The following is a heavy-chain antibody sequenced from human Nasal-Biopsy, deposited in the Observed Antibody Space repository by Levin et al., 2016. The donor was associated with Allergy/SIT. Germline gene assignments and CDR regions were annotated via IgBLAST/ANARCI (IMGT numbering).Heavy chain of an antibody. D-gene: IGHD1-26*01. CDR2: ITSGNNLK. Sequence: GESLKISCTASGFAFSNFDMMWVRQAPGKGLEWISYITSGNNLKIYADSVKGRFTISRDNFEDTLYLEISSVIGGGEDTAVYYCVKDYGRRVGPSPGGCLDYWGQGTLATVSS. CDR1: GFAFSNFD. CDR3: VKDYGRRVGPSPGGCLDY. J-gene: IGHJ4*02. V-gene: IGHV3-48*01.